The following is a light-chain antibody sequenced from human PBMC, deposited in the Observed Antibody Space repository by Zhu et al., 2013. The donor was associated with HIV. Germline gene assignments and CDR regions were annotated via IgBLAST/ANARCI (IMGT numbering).Light chain of an antibody. CDR1: QGIGDY. Sequence: DIQMTQSPSSLSASVGDRVTITCRASQGIGDYLAWYQQKPGTIPKLLIYAASTLQSGVPSRFSGSGSGTHFTLTINSLQPEDVATYYCQKYDSVPPAFGPGTKVDFK. CDR2: AAS. J-gene: IGKJ3*01. V-gene: IGKV1-27*01. CDR3: QKYDSVPPA.